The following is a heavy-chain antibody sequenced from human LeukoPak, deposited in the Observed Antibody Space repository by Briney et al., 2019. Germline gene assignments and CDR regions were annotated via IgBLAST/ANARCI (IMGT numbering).Heavy chain of an antibody. Sequence: ASVKVSCKASGYTFTAYYIHWVRQAPGQGLEWMGWINPNSGGTDYAQNFQGRVTMTRDTSINTAYMELSSLKSDDTAVYYCARRIWFGEPQFDYWGQGTLVTVSS. CDR2: INPNSGGT. J-gene: IGHJ4*02. CDR1: GYTFTAYY. V-gene: IGHV1-2*02. CDR3: ARRIWFGEPQFDY. D-gene: IGHD3-10*01.